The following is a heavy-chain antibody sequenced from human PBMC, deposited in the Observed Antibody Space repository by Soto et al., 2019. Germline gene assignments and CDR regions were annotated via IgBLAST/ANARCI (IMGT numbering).Heavy chain of an antibody. CDR1: GFTFSSYA. V-gene: IGHV3-23*01. D-gene: IGHD3-3*01. J-gene: IGHJ3*02. Sequence: EVQLLESGGGLVQPGGSLRLSCAASGFTFSSYAMSWVRQAPGKGLEWVSAISGSGGSTYYADSVKGRFTISRDNSKNTLDLQMNSLRAEDTAVYYCAKGSGLLTDAFDIGGQGTMVTVSS. CDR2: ISGSGGST. CDR3: AKGSGLLTDAFDI.